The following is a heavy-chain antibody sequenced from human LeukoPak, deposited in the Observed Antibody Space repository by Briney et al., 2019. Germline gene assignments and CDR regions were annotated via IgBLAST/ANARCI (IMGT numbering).Heavy chain of an antibody. J-gene: IGHJ4*02. Sequence: ASVKVSCKASGYTFTGYYMHWVRQAPGQGLEWMGRINPNNGATNYAQKLQGRVTITGDTSISTAYMELSSLRSDDTAVYYCTRESGSYHGDDYWGQGTLVTVSS. CDR1: GYTFTGYY. D-gene: IGHD1-26*01. V-gene: IGHV1-2*06. CDR2: INPNNGAT. CDR3: TRESGSYHGDDY.